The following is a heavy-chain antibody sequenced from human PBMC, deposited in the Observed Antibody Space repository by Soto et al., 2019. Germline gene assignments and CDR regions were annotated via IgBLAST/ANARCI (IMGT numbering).Heavy chain of an antibody. CDR3: AKELYRHFDFDY. V-gene: IGHV3-23*01. CDR1: GVTFSSYA. Sequence: GGSLRLSCVVSGVTFSSYAMSWVRQAPGKGLQWVSGIDEGGGSTYHADSVKGRFTISRDNSKNTLYLQMNSLRAEDTAVYYCAKELYRHFDFDYWGQGIVVTVSS. CDR2: IDEGGGST. D-gene: IGHD3-16*02. J-gene: IGHJ4*02.